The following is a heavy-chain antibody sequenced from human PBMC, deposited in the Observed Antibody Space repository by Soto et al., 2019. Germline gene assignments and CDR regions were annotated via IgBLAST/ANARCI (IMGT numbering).Heavy chain of an antibody. CDR2: IYYSGST. CDR3: ARLPYDFWRGLLGDMGGGEHYYYGMDV. Sequence: SETLSLTCTVSGGSISSYYWSWIRQPPGKGLEWIGYIYYSGSTNYNPSLKSRVTISVDTSKNQFSLKLSSVTAADTAVYYCARLPYDFWRGLLGDMGGGEHYYYGMDVWGQGTTVTVSS. D-gene: IGHD3-3*01. V-gene: IGHV4-59*01. J-gene: IGHJ6*02. CDR1: GGSISSYY.